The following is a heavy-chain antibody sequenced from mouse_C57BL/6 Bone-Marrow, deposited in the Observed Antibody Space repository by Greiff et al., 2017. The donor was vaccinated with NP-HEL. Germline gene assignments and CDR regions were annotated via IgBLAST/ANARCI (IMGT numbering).Heavy chain of an antibody. V-gene: IGHV5-6*01. J-gene: IGHJ1*03. CDR1: GFTFSSYG. CDR2: ISSGGSYT. CDR3: ARHGYFDV. Sequence: EVQGVESGGDLVKPGGSLKLSCAASGFTFSSYGMSWVRQTPDKRLEWVATISSGGSYTYYPDSVKGRFTISRDNAKNTLYLQMSSLKSEDTDMYYCARHGYFDVWGTGTTVTVSS.